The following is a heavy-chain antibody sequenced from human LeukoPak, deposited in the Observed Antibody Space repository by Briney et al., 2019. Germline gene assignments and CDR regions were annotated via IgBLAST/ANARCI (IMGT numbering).Heavy chain of an antibody. CDR3: GKTTVGYSSGQKPAWPVDY. CDR2: LRGNGDT. CDR1: GFTFSSYA. Sequence: GGSLRLSCAASGFTFSSYAMSWVREAPARGLEWVSSLRGNGDTFYADSVKGRFTLSRDDSRNTVYLQLNNLRAEDTAVYYCGKTTVGYSSGQKPAWPVDYWGQGTLVTVSS. V-gene: IGHV3-23*01. D-gene: IGHD5-18*01. J-gene: IGHJ4*02.